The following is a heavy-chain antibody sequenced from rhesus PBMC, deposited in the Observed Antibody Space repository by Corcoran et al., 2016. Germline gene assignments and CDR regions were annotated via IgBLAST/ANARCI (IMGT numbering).Heavy chain of an antibody. CDR1: GGCNSGYY. CDR3: ARTLNLGYFDY. J-gene: IGHJ4*01. V-gene: IGHV4-165*02. Sequence: QVQLQESGPGLVKPSETLSLPSAVSGGCNSGYYWNWLRQPPGKGLGWSGDSGGCTCIPYYHPSLKSLVTISTDTSQYHFSLKLSSVTAADTAVYYCARTLNLGYFDYWGQGVLVTVSS. CDR2: SGGCTCIP.